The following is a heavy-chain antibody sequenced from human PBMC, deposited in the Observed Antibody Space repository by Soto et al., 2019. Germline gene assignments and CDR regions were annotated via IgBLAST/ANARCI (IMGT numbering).Heavy chain of an antibody. J-gene: IGHJ6*02. V-gene: IGHV3-43*01. CDR2: ISWDGGST. CDR1: GFTFDDYT. CDR3: AKDLESYTRRAYYGMDV. D-gene: IGHD2-2*02. Sequence: GGSLRLSCAASGFTFDDYTMHWVRQAPGKGLEWVSLISWDGGSTYYADSVKGRFTISRDNSKNSLYLQMNSLRTEDTALYYCAKDLESYTRRAYYGMDVWGQGTTVTVSS.